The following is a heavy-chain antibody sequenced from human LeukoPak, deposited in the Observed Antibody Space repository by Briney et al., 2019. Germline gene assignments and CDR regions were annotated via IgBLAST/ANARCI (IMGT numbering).Heavy chain of an antibody. CDR2: IYTSGST. CDR1: GGSISSYY. Sequence: PSETLSLTCTVSGGSISSYYWSWIRQPAGQGLEWIGCIYTSGSTKYSPSLKSRVTISVDKSKNQFSLKLSSVTAADTAVYYCARGSNWNYALEFDPWGQGTLVTVSS. CDR3: ARGSNWNYALEFDP. V-gene: IGHV4-4*07. J-gene: IGHJ5*02. D-gene: IGHD1-7*01.